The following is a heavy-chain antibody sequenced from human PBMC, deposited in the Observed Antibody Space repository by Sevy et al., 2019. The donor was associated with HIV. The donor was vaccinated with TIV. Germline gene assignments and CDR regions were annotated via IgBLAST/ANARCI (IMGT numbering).Heavy chain of an antibody. Sequence: GGSLRLSCAASGFTFGGSAMHWVRQASGKGLEWVGRIRSKANNYATAHAVSVKDRLTISRDDSKNTAYLEMNSLKTEDTAVYYCTRLGGTVVTPYYAMDVWGQGTTVTVFS. CDR1: GFTFGGSA. CDR3: TRLGGTVVTPYYAMDV. CDR2: IRSKANNYAT. D-gene: IGHD2-21*02. J-gene: IGHJ6*02. V-gene: IGHV3-73*01.